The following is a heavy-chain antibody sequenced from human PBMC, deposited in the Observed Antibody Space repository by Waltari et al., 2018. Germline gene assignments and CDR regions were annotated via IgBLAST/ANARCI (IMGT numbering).Heavy chain of an antibody. CDR3: AREGGIGSGYYPDY. J-gene: IGHJ4*02. CDR2: IYHSGST. D-gene: IGHD3-22*01. V-gene: IGHV4-30-2*01. Sequence: QLQLQESGSGLVKPSQTLSLTCAVSGGSISSGGYSWSWIRQPPGKGLEWIGYIYHSGSTYYNPSLKSRVTISVDRSKNQFSLKLSSVTAADTAVYYCAREGGIGSGYYPDYWGQGTLVTVSS. CDR1: GGSISSGGYS.